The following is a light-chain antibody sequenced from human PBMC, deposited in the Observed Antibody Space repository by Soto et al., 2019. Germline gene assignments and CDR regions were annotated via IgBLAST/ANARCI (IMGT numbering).Light chain of an antibody. J-gene: IGKJ4*01. CDR1: QGISRS. V-gene: IGKV1-27*01. Sequence: IQLTQSPSSLSASMGDRVTITCRASQGISRSLAWYQQKPGKVPKLLIYAASTLQSGVPSRFSGGGSGADFTLTISSLQPEDVATYYCQNYNSAPLTFGGGTKVEIK. CDR3: QNYNSAPLT. CDR2: AAS.